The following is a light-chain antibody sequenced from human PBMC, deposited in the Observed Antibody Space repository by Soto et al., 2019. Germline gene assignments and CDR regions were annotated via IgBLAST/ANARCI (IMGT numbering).Light chain of an antibody. CDR3: TSYAGGNNV. CDR1: SSDVGRYNY. Sequence: QSALTQPPSASGSPGQSVNISCTGTSSDVGRYNYVSWYQQRPGKVPKLMVYEVNKRPSGVPDRFSGSKSGNTASLTVSGLQTEDEADYYCTSYAGGNNVFGTGTKLTVL. CDR2: EVN. V-gene: IGLV2-8*01. J-gene: IGLJ1*01.